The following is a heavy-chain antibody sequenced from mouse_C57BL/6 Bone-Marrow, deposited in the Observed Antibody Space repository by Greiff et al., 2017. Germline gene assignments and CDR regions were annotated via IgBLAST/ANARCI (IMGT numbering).Heavy chain of an antibody. Sequence: QVQLQQPGAELVMPGASVKLSCKASGYTFTSYWMHWVKQRPGQGLEWIGEIDPSDSYTNYNQKFKGKSTLTVDKSSSTAYMQLSSLTSEDSAVYYCARHYYGSSLYYYAMGCWGQRASVTVSS. CDR1: GYTFTSYW. D-gene: IGHD1-1*01. V-gene: IGHV1-69*01. CDR2: IDPSDSYT. CDR3: ARHYYGSSLYYYAMGC. J-gene: IGHJ4*01.